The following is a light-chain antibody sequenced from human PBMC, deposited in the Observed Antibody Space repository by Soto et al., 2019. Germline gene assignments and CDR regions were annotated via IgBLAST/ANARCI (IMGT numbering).Light chain of an antibody. J-gene: IGLJ2*01. CDR2: EVS. Sequence: QSALTQPASVSGFPGQSITISCTGTSSDVGRYKYVCWYQQLPGRAPRLMIYEVSNGPSGVSNRFSGSKSGNTASLTISGLQAEDEGDYYCTSYSSSSTYVVIGGGTKLTVL. CDR3: TSYSSSSTYVV. CDR1: SSDVGRYKY. V-gene: IGLV2-14*01.